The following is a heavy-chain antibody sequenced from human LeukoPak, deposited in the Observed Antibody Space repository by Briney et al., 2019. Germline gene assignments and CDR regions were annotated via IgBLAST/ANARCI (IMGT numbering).Heavy chain of an antibody. D-gene: IGHD2-2*02. CDR2: SIPIFGRA. Sequence: SVKVSCKASGGTFSSYAISWVRQATGQGLEWMGGSIPIFGRANYAQKFQGRVTITADESTSTAYLGLSSLRSAETAAYYCAGAYGVPAAIQAEYYDLDDWGKGTTVTVSS. V-gene: IGHV1-69*13. J-gene: IGHJ6*03. CDR1: GGTFSSYA. CDR3: AGAYGVPAAIQAEYYDLDD.